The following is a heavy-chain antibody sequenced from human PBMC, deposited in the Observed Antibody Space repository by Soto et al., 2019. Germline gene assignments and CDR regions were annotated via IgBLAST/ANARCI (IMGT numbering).Heavy chain of an antibody. CDR3: ATSAGGSSAYYGMDV. V-gene: IGHV3-30*03. J-gene: IGHJ6*02. CDR2: ISYDGSNK. Sequence: AGGSLRLSCAASGFTFSSYGMHWVRQAPGKGLEWVAVISYDGSNKYYADSVKGRFTISRDNSKNTLYLQMNSLRAEDTAVYYCATSAGGSSAYYGMDVWGQGTTVTVSS. D-gene: IGHD1-26*01. CDR1: GFTFSSYG.